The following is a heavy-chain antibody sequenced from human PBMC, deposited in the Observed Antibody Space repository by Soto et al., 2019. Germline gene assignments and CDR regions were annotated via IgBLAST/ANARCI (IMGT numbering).Heavy chain of an antibody. CDR2: TYYRSKWYN. D-gene: IGHD2-2*01. V-gene: IGHV6-1*01. CDR3: ARDQLGCSSTSCYYYYGMDV. CDR1: GVSVSGNSAV. Sequence: LSLAGDVCGVSVSGNSAVSNWIRQSPSRGLEWLGRTYYRSKWYNDYAVSVKSRITINPDTSKNQFSLQLNSVTPEDTAVYYCARDQLGCSSTSCYYYYGMDVWGQGTTVTVSS. J-gene: IGHJ6*01.